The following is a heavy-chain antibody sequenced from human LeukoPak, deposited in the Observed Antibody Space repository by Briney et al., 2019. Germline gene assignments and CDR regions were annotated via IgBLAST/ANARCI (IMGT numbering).Heavy chain of an antibody. CDR1: GGSITSYY. J-gene: IGHJ4*02. Sequence: PSETLSLTCTVSGGSITSYYWSCIRQPPGKGLEWIGYIHYSGTTNYSPSLKSRVTISVDTSKDQFSLKLNSVTAADTAVYYCARRAGSGWYFDYWGQRTLVTVSS. CDR3: ARRAGSGWYFDY. V-gene: IGHV4-59*08. CDR2: IHYSGTT. D-gene: IGHD6-19*01.